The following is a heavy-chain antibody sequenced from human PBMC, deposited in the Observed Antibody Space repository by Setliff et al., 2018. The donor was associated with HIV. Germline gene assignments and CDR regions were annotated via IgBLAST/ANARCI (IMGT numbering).Heavy chain of an antibody. D-gene: IGHD2-8*01. V-gene: IGHV4-39*07. CDR2: IYYSGST. CDR3: ARLRAPDGYYMDV. CDR1: AGSIRSSTYY. Sequence: SETLSLTCTVSAGSIRSSTYYWAWIRQPPGKGLEWIGTIYYSGSTNYNPSLKSRVTISVDTSKNQFSLKLSSVTAADTAVYYCARLRAPDGYYMDVWGKGTTVTVSS. J-gene: IGHJ6*03.